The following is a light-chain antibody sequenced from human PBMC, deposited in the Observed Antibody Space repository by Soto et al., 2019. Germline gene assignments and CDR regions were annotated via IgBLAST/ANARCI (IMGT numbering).Light chain of an antibody. J-gene: IGKJ2*01. CDR1: QGISSY. CDR3: QQYYSYPPT. Sequence: AIRMTQSPSSFSASTGDRVTITCRARQGISSYLAWYQQKPGKAPKLLIYAASTLQSGVPSRFSASGSWADFTLTISCLQSADFATYYCQQYYSYPPTFGPGTKLEIK. CDR2: AAS. V-gene: IGKV1-8*01.